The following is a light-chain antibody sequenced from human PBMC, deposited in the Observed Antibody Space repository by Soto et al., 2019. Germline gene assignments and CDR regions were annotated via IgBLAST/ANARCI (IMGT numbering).Light chain of an antibody. J-gene: IGKJ1*01. Sequence: EIVLTQSPGTLSLFPGERATLSCRASQSVRNNYLAWYQQKPGQAPRLLIYDASSRATDIPDRFSGSGSGSDFTLTISRLEPEDFAVYYCQQYGSSLPRTFGQGTKVETK. CDR3: QQYGSSLPRT. CDR1: QSVRNNY. CDR2: DAS. V-gene: IGKV3-20*01.